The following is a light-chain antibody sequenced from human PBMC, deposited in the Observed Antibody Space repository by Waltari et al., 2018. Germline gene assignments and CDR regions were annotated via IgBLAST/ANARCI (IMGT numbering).Light chain of an antibody. CDR3: QRYGNSPT. Sequence: EIVLTQSPGTLSLSPGERATLSCRASQSVSSTYLAWYQQKPGQAPRLLIYGASSRATDIPDRFSGGGSGTDFTPTISRLEPEDFAVYYCQRYGNSPTFGQGTKLEI. CDR2: GAS. V-gene: IGKV3-20*01. CDR1: QSVSSTY. J-gene: IGKJ2*01.